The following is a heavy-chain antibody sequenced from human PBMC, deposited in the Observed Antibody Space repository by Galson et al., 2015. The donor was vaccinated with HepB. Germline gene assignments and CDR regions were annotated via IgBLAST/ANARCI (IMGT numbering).Heavy chain of an antibody. J-gene: IGHJ6*02. CDR2: IYYSGST. D-gene: IGHD2-2*01. V-gene: IGHV4-39*01. CDR3: ARVGYCSSTSCSASAGYYYYYGMDV. CDR1: GGSISSSSYY. Sequence: ETLSLTCTVSGGSISSSSYYWGWIRQPPGKGLEWIGSIYYSGSTYYNPSLKSRVTISVDTSKNQFSLKLSSVTAADTAVYYCARVGYCSSTSCSASAGYYYYYGMDVWGQGTTVTVSS.